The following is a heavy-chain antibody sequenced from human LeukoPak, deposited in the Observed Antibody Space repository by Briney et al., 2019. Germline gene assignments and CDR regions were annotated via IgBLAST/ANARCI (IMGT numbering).Heavy chain of an antibody. J-gene: IGHJ4*02. CDR3: ARTRDFWSGYFDY. CDR2: ILHSGST. D-gene: IGHD3-3*01. CDR1: GGSFSGYC. V-gene: IGHV4-34*12. Sequence: SETLSLTCAVYGGSFSGYCWSWIRQPPGKGLEWIGYILHSGSTYYNPSLKSRVTISIDTSKSQFSLKLSSVTAADTAVYYCARTRDFWSGYFDYWGQGTLVTVSS.